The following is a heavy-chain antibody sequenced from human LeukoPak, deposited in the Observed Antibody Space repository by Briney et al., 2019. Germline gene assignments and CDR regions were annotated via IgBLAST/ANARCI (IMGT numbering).Heavy chain of an antibody. CDR3: ATLEGSGNYYPRYFDY. Sequence: SQTLSLTCAISGDSVSSSSAAWNWIRQSPSRGLEWLGRTYYRSKWYNDYAVSVKSRIIINPDTSKNQFSLQLNSVTPEDTAVYYCATLEGSGNYYPRYFDYWGQGTLVTVSS. CDR2: TYYRSKWYN. V-gene: IGHV6-1*01. D-gene: IGHD3-10*01. CDR1: GDSVSSSSAA. J-gene: IGHJ4*02.